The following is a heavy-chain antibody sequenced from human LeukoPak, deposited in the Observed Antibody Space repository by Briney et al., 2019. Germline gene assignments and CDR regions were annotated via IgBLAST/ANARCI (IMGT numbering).Heavy chain of an antibody. CDR1: GGSFSGYY. J-gene: IGHJ4*02. CDR3: ARYSSGLIYYFDY. D-gene: IGHD6-19*01. Sequence: SETLSLTCAVYGGSFSGYYWSWIRQPPGKGLEWIGEINHSGSTNYSPSLKSRITISVDTSKNQFSLKLSSATAADTAVYYCARYSSGLIYYFDYWGQGTLVTVSS. CDR2: INHSGST. V-gene: IGHV4-34*01.